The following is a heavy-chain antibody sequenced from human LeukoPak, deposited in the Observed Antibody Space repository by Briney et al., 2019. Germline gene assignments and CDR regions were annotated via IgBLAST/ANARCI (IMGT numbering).Heavy chain of an antibody. Sequence: PSETLSLTCAVSGYSISSGYYWGWIRQPPGKGLEWIGSIYYSGSTYYNPSLKSRVTISVDTSKNQFSLKLSSVTAADTAVYYCARRSVVVPAATYWYFDLWGRGTLVTVSS. CDR1: GYSISSGYY. V-gene: IGHV4-38-2*01. CDR2: IYYSGST. D-gene: IGHD2-2*01. CDR3: ARRSVVVPAATYWYFDL. J-gene: IGHJ2*01.